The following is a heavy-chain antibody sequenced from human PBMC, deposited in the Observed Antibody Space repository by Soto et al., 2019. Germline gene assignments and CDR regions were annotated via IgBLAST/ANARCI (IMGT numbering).Heavy chain of an antibody. J-gene: IGHJ4*02. CDR1: GFTFSSYN. Sequence: VQLVESGEGLVQPGGSLRLSCAASGFTFSSYNIHWIRQAPGKGLEFVSAISRSGDRTYYADSVKGRFTITRDNSENTVWLQMGSLRAEDMAVYYCARARCSSGQCYYFDYWGRGALVSVSS. D-gene: IGHD2-15*01. V-gene: IGHV3-64*02. CDR3: ARARCSSGQCYYFDY. CDR2: ISRSGDRT.